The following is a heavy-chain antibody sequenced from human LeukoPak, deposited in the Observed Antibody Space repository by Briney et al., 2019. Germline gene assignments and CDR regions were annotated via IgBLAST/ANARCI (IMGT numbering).Heavy chain of an antibody. CDR1: GFTFSSYA. V-gene: IGHV3-30-3*01. CDR3: ARDIRGVRAMEPKGVDY. J-gene: IGHJ4*02. CDR2: ISYDGSNK. Sequence: GGSLRLSCAASGFTFSSYAMHWVRQAPGEGLEWVAVISYDGSNKYYADSVKGRFTISRDNAKNSLYLQMNSLRAEDTAVYYCARDIRGVRAMEPKGVDYWGQGTLVTVSS. D-gene: IGHD5-18*01.